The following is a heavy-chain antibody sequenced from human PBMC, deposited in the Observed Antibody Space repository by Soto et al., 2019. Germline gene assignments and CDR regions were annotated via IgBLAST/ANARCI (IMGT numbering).Heavy chain of an antibody. J-gene: IGHJ1*01. V-gene: IGHV1-46*01. CDR2: VNPSGGSA. CDR1: GYIFTAYS. CDR3: AREENCRGGTCYSEYFHH. D-gene: IGHD2-15*01. Sequence: QVQLVQSGAEVKKPGASVKVSCKTSGYIFTAYSMHWVRQAPGQGLEWMGGVNPSGGSAHYAQSFEGRVTFTRDTSTSTFYMELSSLRSEDTAVYYCAREENCRGGTCYSEYFHHWGQGTLVTDSS.